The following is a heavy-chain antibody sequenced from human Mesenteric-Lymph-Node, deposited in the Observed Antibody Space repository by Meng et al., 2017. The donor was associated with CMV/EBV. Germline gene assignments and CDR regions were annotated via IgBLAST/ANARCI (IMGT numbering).Heavy chain of an antibody. V-gene: IGHV3-23*01. CDR3: AKGYCSSTSCSAFDI. CDR2: ISGSGGST. J-gene: IGHJ3*02. Sequence: ETLSLTCAASGFTFSSYAMSWVRQAPGKGLEWVSAISGSGGSTYYADSVKGRFTISRDNSMNSLDLQMNSLRAEDTAVYYCAKGYCSSTSCSAFDIWGQGTMVTVSS. D-gene: IGHD2-2*01. CDR1: GFTFSSYA.